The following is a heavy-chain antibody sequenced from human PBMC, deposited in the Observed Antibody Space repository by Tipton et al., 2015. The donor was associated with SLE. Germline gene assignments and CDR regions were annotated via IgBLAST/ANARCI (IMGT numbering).Heavy chain of an antibody. J-gene: IGHJ6*02. CDR3: TRDLDYYDSSGYDYYYGMDV. CDR1: GFTFGDYA. D-gene: IGHD3-22*01. CDR2: IRSKAYGGTT. V-gene: IGHV3-49*03. Sequence: RSLRLSCTASGFTFGDYAMSWFRQAPGKGLEWVGFIRSKAYGGTTEYAASVKGRFTISRDDSKSIAYLQMNSLKTEDTAVYYCTRDLDYYDSSGYDYYYGMDVWGQGTTVTVSS.